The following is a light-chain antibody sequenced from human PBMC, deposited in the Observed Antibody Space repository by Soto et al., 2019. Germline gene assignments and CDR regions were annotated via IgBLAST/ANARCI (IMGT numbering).Light chain of an antibody. CDR1: QGMRDH. CDR3: QKYNSAPWT. CDR2: VAS. Sequence: DIQMTQSPTSMSASVRDIVTITCRASQGMRDHLAWYQQIPGKVPKLLIYVASTLHSGVPSRFSGSRSGTEFTLTISSLQPEDVATYYCQKYNSAPWTFGLGTKVDIK. J-gene: IGKJ1*01. V-gene: IGKV1-27*01.